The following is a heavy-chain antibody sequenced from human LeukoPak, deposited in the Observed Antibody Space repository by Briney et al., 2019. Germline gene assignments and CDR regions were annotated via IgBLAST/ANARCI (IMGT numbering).Heavy chain of an antibody. Sequence: SCKASGYTFTGYYMHWVRQAPGKGLEWVANIEPDGSEKYFLDSVKGRFTISRDNAKNSLYLQMNSLRAEDAAVYYCARGGNYWDYWGQGTLVTVSS. V-gene: IGHV3-7*04. CDR2: IEPDGSEK. CDR3: ARGGNYWDY. D-gene: IGHD1-26*01. J-gene: IGHJ4*02. CDR1: GYTFTGYY.